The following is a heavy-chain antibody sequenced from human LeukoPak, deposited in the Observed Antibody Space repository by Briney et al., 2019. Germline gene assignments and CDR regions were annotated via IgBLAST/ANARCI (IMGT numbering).Heavy chain of an antibody. D-gene: IGHD3-3*01. V-gene: IGHV3-23*01. CDR2: ISGSGWST. J-gene: IGHJ3*02. CDR1: VFTLSSYA. Sequence: GGCLRLSCAASVFTLSSYAMSWVRQARAKGREGGSAISGSGWSTYYADSVKGGFTISRDNSKNTLYLHMNSLRAADTAVYYCAKPYEFWSGPHDAFDIWGQGTMVTVSS. CDR3: AKPYEFWSGPHDAFDI.